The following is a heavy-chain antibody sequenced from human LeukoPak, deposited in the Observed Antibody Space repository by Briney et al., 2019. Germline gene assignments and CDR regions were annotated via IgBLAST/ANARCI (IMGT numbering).Heavy chain of an antibody. CDR2: ISGDSRYI. Sequence: GGSLRLSCAASGSTFSDYSLNWVRQAPGKGLEWVSCISGDSRYIYYADPVKGRSTISRDNAQNSLYLHMNSLRAEDTAVYYCARGPFSSSWSDFDYWGQGTLVTVSS. J-gene: IGHJ4*02. V-gene: IGHV3-21*06. CDR1: GSTFSDYS. D-gene: IGHD6-13*01. CDR3: ARGPFSSSWSDFDY.